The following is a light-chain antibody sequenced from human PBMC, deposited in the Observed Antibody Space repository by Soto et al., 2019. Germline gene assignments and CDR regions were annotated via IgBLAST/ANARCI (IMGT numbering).Light chain of an antibody. Sequence: QSVLTQPPSASGSPGQSVTISCTGTSSDVGGYNYVSWYQQHPGKAPKLMIYEVSKRPSGVPERFSGSKSGNTASLTVSGLQAEDEADYYCSSYAGSNKLVFGGGTQLTVL. CDR3: SSYAGSNKLV. CDR2: EVS. CDR1: SSDVGGYNY. V-gene: IGLV2-8*01. J-gene: IGLJ2*01.